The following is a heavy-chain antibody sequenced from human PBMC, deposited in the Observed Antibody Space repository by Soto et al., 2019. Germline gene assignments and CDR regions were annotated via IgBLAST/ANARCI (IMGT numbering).Heavy chain of an antibody. V-gene: IGHV4-31*03. CDR1: GGSISSGGYY. CDR3: ASGRHYFDTSAYYLVPYYFDY. CDR2: IYYSGST. D-gene: IGHD3-22*01. Sequence: SETLSLTCTVSGGSISSGGYYWSWIRQHPGKGLEWIGHIYYSGSTYYNPSLKSRVTISVDTSKNQFSLKLSSVTAADTAVYYCASGRHYFDTSAYYLVPYYFDYWGQGTLVTVSS. J-gene: IGHJ4*02.